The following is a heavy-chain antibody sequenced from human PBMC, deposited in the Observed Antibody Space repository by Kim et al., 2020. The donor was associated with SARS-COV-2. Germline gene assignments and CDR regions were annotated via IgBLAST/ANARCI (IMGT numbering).Heavy chain of an antibody. J-gene: IGHJ4*02. CDR2: IKQDGSEK. CDR3: ARLRTGPSGSYLSIKY. D-gene: IGHD1-26*01. CDR1: GFTFSSYW. Sequence: GGSLRLSCAASGFTFSSYWMSWVRQAPGKGLEWVANIKQDGSEKYYVDSVKGRFTISRDNAKNSLYLQMNSLRAEDTAVYYCARLRTGPSGSYLSIKYWGQGTLVTVSS. V-gene: IGHV3-7*01.